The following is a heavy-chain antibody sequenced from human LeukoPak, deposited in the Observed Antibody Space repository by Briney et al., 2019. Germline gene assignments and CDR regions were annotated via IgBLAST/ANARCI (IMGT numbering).Heavy chain of an antibody. D-gene: IGHD3-10*01. V-gene: IGHV3-53*01. Sequence: GGSLRLSCAASGFIVSSSYMSWVRQAPGKGLEWVSVIYTGGNTYYADSVKGRFTISRDDYKHTLYLQMNSLRAEDTAVYYCARARGYSWIDSWGQGTLVTVSS. CDR2: IYTGGNT. CDR3: ARARGYSWIDS. J-gene: IGHJ5*01. CDR1: GFIVSSSY.